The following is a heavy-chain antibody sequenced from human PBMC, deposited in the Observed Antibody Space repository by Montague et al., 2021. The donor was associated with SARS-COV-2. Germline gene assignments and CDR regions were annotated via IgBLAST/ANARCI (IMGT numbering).Heavy chain of an antibody. V-gene: IGHV6-1*01. D-gene: IGHD3-10*01. CDR1: GDSVSSNSAA. CDR3: ARDGGINSRPRPHTFHY. J-gene: IGHJ4*02. CDR2: TYYRSKWYN. Sequence: CAISGDSVSSNSAAWNWIRQPPSRGLEWLGRTYYRSKWYNDYAVSVKXXITINPDTSKNQFSLQLNSVTPEDTAVYYCARDGGINSRPRPHTFHYWGQGTLVTVSS.